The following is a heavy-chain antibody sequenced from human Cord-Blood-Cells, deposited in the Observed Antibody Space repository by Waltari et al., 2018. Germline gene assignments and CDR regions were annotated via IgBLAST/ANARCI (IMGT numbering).Heavy chain of an antibody. D-gene: IGHD6-6*01. J-gene: IGHJ4*02. CDR2: ISYDGSNK. Sequence: QVQLVESGGGVVQPGRSLRLSCAASGFTFSSYGMHWVRQAPGKGLEWVSVISYDGSNKDYADSVKGRFTISRDNSKNTLYLQMNSLRAEDTAVYYCAKLLAARSTFDYWGQGTLVIVSS. CDR3: AKLLAARSTFDY. V-gene: IGHV3-30*18. CDR1: GFTFSSYG.